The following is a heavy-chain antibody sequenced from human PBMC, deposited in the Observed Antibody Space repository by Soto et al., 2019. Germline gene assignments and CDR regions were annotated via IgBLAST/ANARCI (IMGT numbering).Heavy chain of an antibody. CDR2: INISGRMK. D-gene: IGHD6-19*01. CDR3: ARLGVAANYFDN. V-gene: IGHV3-11*01. CDR1: GFIFRDYF. Sequence: VQLVESGGDLVKPGGSLRLSCAGSGFIFRDYFMTWIRQSPGKGLEWVADINISGRMKHYGESVKGRFTVSRDNAKKSLYLQMNSLRADDTAVYYCARLGVAANYFDNWGQGTLVTVSS. J-gene: IGHJ4*02.